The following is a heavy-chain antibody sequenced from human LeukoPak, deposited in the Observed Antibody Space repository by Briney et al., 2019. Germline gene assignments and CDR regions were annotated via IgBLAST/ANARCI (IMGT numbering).Heavy chain of an antibody. V-gene: IGHV3-30*04. CDR2: ISYDGSNK. Sequence: GGSLRLSCAASGFTLSSYAMHWVRQAPGKGLEWVAVISYDGSNKYYADSVKGRFTISRDNSKNTLYLQMNSLRAEDTAVYYCARRGTSCYTVPCYFDYWGQGTLVTVSS. CDR3: ARRGTSCYTVPCYFDY. J-gene: IGHJ4*02. CDR1: GFTLSSYA. D-gene: IGHD2-2*02.